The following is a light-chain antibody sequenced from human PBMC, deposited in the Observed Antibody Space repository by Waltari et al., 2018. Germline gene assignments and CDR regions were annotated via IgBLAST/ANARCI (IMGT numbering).Light chain of an antibody. CDR3: QQSATLPYT. V-gene: IGKV6-21*01. CDR2: YAS. Sequence: EIMLTQSPDFQSVTPKEKVTITCRASQTIGSSLHWYQQKPDQSPKLLIKYASQSFSGVSSRFNDSGSGRDFTLTINALEGEDVATYYCQQSATLPYTFGQGTKLEMK. J-gene: IGKJ2*01. CDR1: QTIGSS.